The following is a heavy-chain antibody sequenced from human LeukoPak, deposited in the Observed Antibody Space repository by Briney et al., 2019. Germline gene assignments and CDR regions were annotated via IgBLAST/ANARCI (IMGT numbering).Heavy chain of an antibody. CDR2: MKEDGNEK. D-gene: IGHD3-22*01. J-gene: IGHJ4*02. V-gene: IGHV3-7*01. CDR3: TRMLLFQSSSYRPSDY. CDR1: GFTLSRYG. Sequence: GGSLTLSCATSGFTLSRYGVAWVRQAPGRGREWVADMKEDGNEKNYLGSVQGRFTISRDIAGNAVHLEMNSLRVEDTAVYYCTRMLLFQSSSYRPSDYWGQGTLVTVSS.